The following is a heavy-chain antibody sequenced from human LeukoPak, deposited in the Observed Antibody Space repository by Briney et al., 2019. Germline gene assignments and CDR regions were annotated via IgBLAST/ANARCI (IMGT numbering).Heavy chain of an antibody. D-gene: IGHD6-6*01. CDR3: TRDPRLLDS. J-gene: IGHJ4*02. CDR2: IAGNSQYI. V-gene: IGHV3-11*06. CDR1: GFTFSAFY. Sequence: GGSLRLSCAASGFTFSAFYMTWIRQAPGKGLESVAYIAGNSQYINYADSVKGRFTISRDNAKNSLYLQMSSLRVEDTAVYYCTRDPRLLDSRGQGTLVTVSS.